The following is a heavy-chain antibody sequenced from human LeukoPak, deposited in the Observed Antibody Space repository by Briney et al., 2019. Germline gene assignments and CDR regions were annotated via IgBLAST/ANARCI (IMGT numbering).Heavy chain of an antibody. CDR2: IYSGGST. CDR3: AREVGRTGIAFDY. V-gene: IGHV3-66*01. D-gene: IGHD1-1*01. CDR1: GFTVSSNY. J-gene: IGHJ4*02. Sequence: GGSLRLSCAASGFTVSSNYMSWVRQAPGKGLEWVSVIYSGGSTYYADSVKGGFTISRDNSKNTLYLQMNSLRAEDTAVYYCAREVGRTGIAFDYWGQGTLVTVSS.